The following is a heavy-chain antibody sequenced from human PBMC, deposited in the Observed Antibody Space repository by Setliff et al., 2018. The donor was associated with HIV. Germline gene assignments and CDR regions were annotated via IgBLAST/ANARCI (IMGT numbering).Heavy chain of an antibody. CDR1: GYTFTGYY. CDR2: INPNIGST. Sequence: ASVKVSCKASGYTFTGYYIHWVRQAPGQGLQWMGRINPNIGSTNYAQNFQGSATMTRDTSVNTAFMELSNLRSDDTAVYYCASDYRTTDILSSGYMDVWGKGTTVTVSS. J-gene: IGHJ6*03. V-gene: IGHV1-2*06. D-gene: IGHD3-9*01. CDR3: ASDYRTTDILSSGYMDV.